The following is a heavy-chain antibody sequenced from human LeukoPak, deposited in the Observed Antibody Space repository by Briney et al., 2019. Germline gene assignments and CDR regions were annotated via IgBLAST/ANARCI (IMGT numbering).Heavy chain of an antibody. V-gene: IGHV4-34*01. D-gene: IGHD6-19*01. CDR1: GGSFSGYY. CDR2: INHSGST. CDR3: ARGLIKGIAVAGTG. Sequence: ETLSLTCAVYGGSFSGYYWSWIRQPPGKGLEWIGEINHSGSTNYNPSLKSRVTISLDTSKNQFSLKLTSVTAADTAVYYCARGLIKGIAVAGTGWGQGTLVTVSS. J-gene: IGHJ4*02.